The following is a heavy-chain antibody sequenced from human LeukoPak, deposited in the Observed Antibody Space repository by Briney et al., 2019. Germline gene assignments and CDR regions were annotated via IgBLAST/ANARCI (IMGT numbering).Heavy chain of an antibody. Sequence: GGSLRLSCAASGFTFNTYAMQWVRQAPGKGLEWVASIGFDGSTKHYADSVKGRFTISRDNSKSTLYLQLSSLRPEDTGVFYCATGATFAYNWGQGTLVTVSS. J-gene: IGHJ4*02. V-gene: IGHV3-30*04. CDR3: ATGATFAYN. D-gene: IGHD3-16*01. CDR2: IGFDGSTK. CDR1: GFTFNTYA.